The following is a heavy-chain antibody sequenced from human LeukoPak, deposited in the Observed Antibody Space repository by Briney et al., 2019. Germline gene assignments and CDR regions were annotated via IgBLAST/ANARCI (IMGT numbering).Heavy chain of an antibody. V-gene: IGHV4-34*01. CDR2: INHSGST. D-gene: IGHD3-10*01. CDR1: GGSFSGYY. J-gene: IGHJ4*02. Sequence: PSETLSLTCAVYGGSFSGYYWSWIRQPPGKGLEWIGEINHSGSTNYNPSLKSRVTISVDTSKNQFSLKLSSVTAADTAVYYCARDSYGGLDYWGQGTLVTVSS. CDR3: ARDSYGGLDY.